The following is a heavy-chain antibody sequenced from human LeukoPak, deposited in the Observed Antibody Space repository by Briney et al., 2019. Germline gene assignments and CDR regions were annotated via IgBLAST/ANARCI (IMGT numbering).Heavy chain of an antibody. CDR1: GFTFSGYA. J-gene: IGHJ4*02. CDR2: ISGSGGST. D-gene: IGHD6-19*01. Sequence: GGSLRLSCAASGFTFSGYAMSWVRQAPGKGLEWVSAISGSGGSTYYADSVKGRFTISRDNSKNTLYLQMNSLRAEDTAVYYCAKIRKPSSGWYEFDYWGQGTLVTVSS. V-gene: IGHV3-23*01. CDR3: AKIRKPSSGWYEFDY.